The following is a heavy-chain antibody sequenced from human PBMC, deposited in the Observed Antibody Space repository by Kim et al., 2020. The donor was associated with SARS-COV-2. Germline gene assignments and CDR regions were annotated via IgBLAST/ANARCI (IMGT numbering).Heavy chain of an antibody. V-gene: IGHV3-23*01. D-gene: IGHD3-9*01. J-gene: IGHJ6*01. CDR1: GFAFSDSA. CDR3: AKDLLYFPGGRYFNV. Sequence: GGSLRLSCAASGFAFSDSAMRWVRRAPGKGLEWVAVIRCSIPDTKYADSVRGRFTISRDNSKNTLYLQMDSLRVDDTAVYYCAKDLLYFPGGRYFNVRG. CDR2: IRCSIPDT.